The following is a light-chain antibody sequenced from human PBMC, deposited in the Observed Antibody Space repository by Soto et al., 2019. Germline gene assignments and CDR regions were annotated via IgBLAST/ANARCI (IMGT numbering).Light chain of an antibody. V-gene: IGLV1-40*01. CDR3: QSYDSSLSGYV. CDR2: GDS. Sequence: VLTQPPSVSGAPGQRVTISCTRSSSNIGAGYDVHWYQQLPGTAPKRLIYGDSNRPSGVPDRFSGSKSCTSASLAITGLQAEDEADYYCQSYDSSLSGYVFGTGAKV. CDR1: SSNIGAGYD. J-gene: IGLJ1*01.